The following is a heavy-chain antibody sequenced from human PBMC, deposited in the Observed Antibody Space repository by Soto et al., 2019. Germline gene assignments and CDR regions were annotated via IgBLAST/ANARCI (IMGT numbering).Heavy chain of an antibody. Sequence: SETLSLTCTVSGGSVRSSRYYWGWIRQPPGKGLECIGTIYFSGKSYYNPSLKSRVTMSVDTSKNQFSLKLSSVTAADTAVYYCARHFRGIAALDYWGQGTLVTVSS. J-gene: IGHJ4*02. CDR1: GGSVRSSRYY. V-gene: IGHV4-39*01. CDR3: ARHFRGIAALDY. CDR2: IYFSGKS. D-gene: IGHD6-6*01.